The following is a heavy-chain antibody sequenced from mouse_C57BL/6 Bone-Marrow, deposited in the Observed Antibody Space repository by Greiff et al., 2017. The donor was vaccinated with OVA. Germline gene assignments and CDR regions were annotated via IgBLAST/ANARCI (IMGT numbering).Heavy chain of an antibody. CDR2: IDPSDSET. Sequence: QVQLKQPGAELVRPGSSVKLSCKASGYTFTSYWMHWVKQRPIQGLEWIGNIDPSDSETHYNQKFKDKATLTVDKSSSTAYMQLSSLTSEDSAVYYCARRGDGYLYFDYWGQGTTLTVSS. D-gene: IGHD2-3*01. J-gene: IGHJ2*01. V-gene: IGHV1-52*01. CDR1: GYTFTSYW. CDR3: ARRGDGYLYFDY.